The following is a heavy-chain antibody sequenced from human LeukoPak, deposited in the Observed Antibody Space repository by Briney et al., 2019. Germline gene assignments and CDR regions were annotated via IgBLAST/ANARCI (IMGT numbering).Heavy chain of an antibody. D-gene: IGHD2-2*01. CDR3: ARPAVPAAIDYYYGMDV. J-gene: IGHJ6*04. CDR2: IDPSDSYT. CDR1: GYSFTSYW. Sequence: GESLRISCKGSGYSFTSYWISWVRQMPGKGLEWMGRIDPSDSYTNYSPSFQGHVTISADKSIGTAYLQWSSLKASDTAMYYCARPAVPAAIDYYYGMDVWGKGTTVTVSS. V-gene: IGHV5-10-1*01.